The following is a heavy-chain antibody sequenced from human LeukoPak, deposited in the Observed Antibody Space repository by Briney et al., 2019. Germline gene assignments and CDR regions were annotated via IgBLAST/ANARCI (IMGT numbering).Heavy chain of an antibody. CDR1: GFTFSSYS. CDR2: ISSSSSTI. J-gene: IGHJ4*02. D-gene: IGHD6-19*01. V-gene: IGHV3-48*04. CDR3: ARDASGWYRRAFDY. Sequence: GGSLRLSCAASGFTFSSYSMNWVRPAPGKGLEWVSYISSSSSTIYYADSVKGRFTISRDNAKNSLYLQMNSLRAEDTAVYYRARDASGWYRRAFDYWGQGTLVTVSS.